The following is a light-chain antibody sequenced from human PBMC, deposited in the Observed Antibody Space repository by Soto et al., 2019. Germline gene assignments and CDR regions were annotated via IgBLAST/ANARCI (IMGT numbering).Light chain of an antibody. V-gene: IGLV2-14*01. J-gene: IGLJ1*01. CDR1: SSDVGGYNY. CDR3: SSYTSSSTLDV. Sequence: QSALTQPASVSGSPGQSITISCTGTSSDVGGYNYVSWYQQHPGKAPKPMIYYFSNGPPGVPKPFSGSKSGNTASLTISGFQAEDEADYYCSSYTSSSTLDVFGTG. CDR2: YFS.